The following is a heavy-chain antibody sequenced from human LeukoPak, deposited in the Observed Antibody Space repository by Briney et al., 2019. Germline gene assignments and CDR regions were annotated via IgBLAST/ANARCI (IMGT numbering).Heavy chain of an antibody. J-gene: IGHJ4*02. CDR1: GFTLSSYA. V-gene: IGHV3-23*01. D-gene: IGHD4-17*01. Sequence: GGSLRLSCAASGFTLSSYAMSWVRQAPGKGLEWVSAISDTGNTYHADSVKGRFTISRDNSKNTLYLQMNSLRAEDTAVYYCADMTTVTTYWGQGTLVTVSS. CDR2: ISDTGNT. CDR3: ADMTTVTTY.